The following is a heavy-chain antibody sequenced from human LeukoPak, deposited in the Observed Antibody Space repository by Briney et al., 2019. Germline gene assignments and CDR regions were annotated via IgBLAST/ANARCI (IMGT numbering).Heavy chain of an antibody. V-gene: IGHV3-74*01. Sequence: GGSLRLSCAVSGFTFSSYSMLWVRQAPGKGLVWVSRIKPDGRTTNYADSVKGRFTISRDNAKNTLYLQMNRLRAEDTAVYFCTTDLDFKLDYWGQGTLVTVSS. D-gene: IGHD3-9*01. CDR1: GFTFSSYS. CDR2: IKPDGRTT. J-gene: IGHJ4*02. CDR3: TTDLDFKLDY.